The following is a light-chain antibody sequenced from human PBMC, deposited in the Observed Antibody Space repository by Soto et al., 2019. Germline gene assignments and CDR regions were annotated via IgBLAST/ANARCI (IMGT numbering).Light chain of an antibody. CDR2: DAS. V-gene: IGKV3D-20*02. J-gene: IGKJ4*01. CDR3: QQRSNWPT. CDR1: QTVSSTS. Sequence: EIVLTQSPGTLSLSPGERATLSCRASQTVSSTSLAWYQQRPGQAPRLLIFDASTRVTGIPDRFSGSGSGTDFTLTISRLEPEDFAVYFCQQRSNWPTFGGGTKVDIK.